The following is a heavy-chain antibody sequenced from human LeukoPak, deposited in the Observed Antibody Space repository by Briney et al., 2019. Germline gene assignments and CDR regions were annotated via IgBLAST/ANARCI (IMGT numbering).Heavy chain of an antibody. CDR2: INPNSGGT. V-gene: IGHV1-2*02. CDR3: AKGREAYNGSYTPFDP. Sequence: ASVKVSCKASGYTFTGYYMHWVRQAPGQGLEWMGWINPNSGGTNYAQKFQGRVTMTRDTSISTAYMELSRLRSDDTAIYYCAKGREAYNGSYTPFDPWGQGALVTVSS. D-gene: IGHD1-26*01. J-gene: IGHJ5*02. CDR1: GYTFTGYY.